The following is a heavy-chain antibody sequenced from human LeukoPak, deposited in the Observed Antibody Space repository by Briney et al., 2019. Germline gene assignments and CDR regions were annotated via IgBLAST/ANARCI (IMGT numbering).Heavy chain of an antibody. CDR1: GYTLTGYY. Sequence: ASVKVSCKASGYTLTGYYMHWVRQAPGQGLEWMGWINPNSGGTNCAQKFQGRVTMTRDTSISTAYMELSRLRSDDTAVYYCAILVVPAAKLNYCYYGMDVWGQGTTVTVSS. CDR3: AILVVPAAKLNYCYYGMDV. V-gene: IGHV1-2*02. J-gene: IGHJ6*02. D-gene: IGHD2-2*01. CDR2: INPNSGGT.